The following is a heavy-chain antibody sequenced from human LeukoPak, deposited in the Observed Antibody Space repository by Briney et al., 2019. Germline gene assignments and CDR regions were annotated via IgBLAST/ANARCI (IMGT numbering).Heavy chain of an antibody. D-gene: IGHD4-23*01. CDR3: AREGDYGGNAFDY. CDR2: ISYDGSNK. J-gene: IGHJ4*02. Sequence: GGSLRLSCAASGFSFSNYAMHWVRQAPVKGLEYMAVISYDGSNKYYADSVKGRFTISRDNSKNTLYLQVNSLRTEDTAVYYCAREGDYGGNAFDYWGQGTLVTVSS. CDR1: GFSFSNYA. V-gene: IGHV3-30-3*01.